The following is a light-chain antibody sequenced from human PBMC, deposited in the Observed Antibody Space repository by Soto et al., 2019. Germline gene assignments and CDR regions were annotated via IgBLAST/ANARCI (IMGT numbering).Light chain of an antibody. Sequence: EIMFSHSPGTLSLSPGDYATLSCRASQSVRSSYLAWSQQKPGQAPRLLIDGASSRATGIPDRFSGSGSGTDFTRTISRLEPEDFAVYYCQQYGSSTITFGQGTLLEIK. CDR3: QQYGSSTIT. CDR2: GAS. CDR1: QSVRSSY. J-gene: IGKJ5*01. V-gene: IGKV3-20*01.